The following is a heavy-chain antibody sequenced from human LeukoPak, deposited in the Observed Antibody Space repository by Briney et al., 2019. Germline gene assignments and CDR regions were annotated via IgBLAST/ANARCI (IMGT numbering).Heavy chain of an antibody. CDR2: INPSGGST. J-gene: IGHJ4*02. V-gene: IGHV1-46*01. CDR3: ARDRTEYYFDY. D-gene: IGHD1-1*01. CDR1: GYTFTSYY. Sequence: ASVKVSCKASGYTFTSYYMHWVRQAPGQGLEWMGMINPSGGSTSYAQKFQGRVTMTRDMSTSTVYMELSSLTSEDTAVYYCARDRTEYYFDYWGQGTLVTVSS.